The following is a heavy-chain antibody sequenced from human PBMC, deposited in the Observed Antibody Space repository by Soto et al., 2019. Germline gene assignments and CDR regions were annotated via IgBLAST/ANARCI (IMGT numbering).Heavy chain of an antibody. CDR2: IKGKTEGGTT. CDR1: GFTVTNAW. Sequence: EVQLVESGGGLVKPGGSLRLSCAASGFTVTNAWMSWVRQAPGKGLEWVGRIKGKTEGGTTDYAAPVRGRFTMSRGDSRTTLYLQMNSLKTEDTAVYYCTTVPSGWRAPGGWGQGSLVTVSS. V-gene: IGHV3-15*01. J-gene: IGHJ4*02. CDR3: TTVPSGWRAPGG. D-gene: IGHD3-3*01.